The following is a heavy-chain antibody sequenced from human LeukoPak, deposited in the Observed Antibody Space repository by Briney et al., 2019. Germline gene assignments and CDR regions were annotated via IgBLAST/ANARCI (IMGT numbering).Heavy chain of an antibody. CDR3: ARTGAGSYYNPLYYYYYGMDV. J-gene: IGHJ6*02. CDR1: GGSISSGDYY. CDR2: IYYSGST. Sequence: SETLSLTCTVSGGSISSGDYYWSWIRQPPGKGLEWIGYIYYSGSTYYNPSLKSRVTISVDTSKNQFSLKLSSVTAADTAVYYCARTGAGSYYNPLYYYYYGMDVWGQGTTVTVSS. V-gene: IGHV4-30-4*02. D-gene: IGHD3-10*01.